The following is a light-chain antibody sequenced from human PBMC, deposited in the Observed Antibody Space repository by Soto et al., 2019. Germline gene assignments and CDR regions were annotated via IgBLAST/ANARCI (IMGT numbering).Light chain of an antibody. J-gene: IGLJ2*01. CDR3: SSYTSSSVV. CDR1: SSDVGGYNY. CDR2: EVS. Sequence: QSVLTQPASVSGSPGQSITISCTGTSSDVGGYNYVSWYQQHPGKAPKLMIYEVSNRPSGVSNRFSGSKSGNTASLTISGLQAEDEADYYCSSYTSSSVVFGGGTSSPS. V-gene: IGLV2-14*01.